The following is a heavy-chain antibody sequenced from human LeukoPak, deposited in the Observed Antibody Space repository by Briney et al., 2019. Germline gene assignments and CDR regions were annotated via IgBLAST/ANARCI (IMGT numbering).Heavy chain of an antibody. CDR3: AKGGLEAPGRGTGDYYYYMDV. CDR2: ISYDGSNK. D-gene: IGHD2-8*02. J-gene: IGHJ6*03. Sequence: SGGSLRLSCAASGFTFSSYAMHWVRQAPGKGLEWVAVISYDGSNKYYADSVKGRFTISRDNSKNTLYLQMNSLRAEDTAVYYCAKGGLEAPGRGTGDYYYYMDVWGKGTTVTVSS. CDR1: GFTFSSYA. V-gene: IGHV3-30-3*01.